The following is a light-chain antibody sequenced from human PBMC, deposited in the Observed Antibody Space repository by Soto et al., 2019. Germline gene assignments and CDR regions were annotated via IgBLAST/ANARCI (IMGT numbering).Light chain of an antibody. Sequence: DIQMTQSPTSLSASVGDRVTITCRASQGIRNYVAWYQQIPGKAPKLLIYAASTLQTGVPSRFSGSGSGTDFTLTINSLQPEDVATYSCQQYSSVPVFGPGTKVEIK. V-gene: IGKV1-27*01. CDR3: QQYSSVPV. J-gene: IGKJ3*01. CDR2: AAS. CDR1: QGIRNY.